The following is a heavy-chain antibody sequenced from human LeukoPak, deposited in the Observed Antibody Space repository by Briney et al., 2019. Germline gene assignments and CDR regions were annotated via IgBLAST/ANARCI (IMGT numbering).Heavy chain of an antibody. D-gene: IGHD6-13*01. CDR3: AKGYLRIAAHPRVIVMDV. J-gene: IGHJ6*02. CDR1: GFTFTSYA. CDR2: ISGSGGST. V-gene: IGHV3-23*01. Sequence: RGSLRLSRAASGFTFTSYAMSSVRPAPGKGLEWVSAISGSGGSTYYAESVKGRFTISRDNSNNTLYLQMNSLRAEDTAVYYCAKGYLRIAAHPRVIVMDVWGQGTTVTVSS.